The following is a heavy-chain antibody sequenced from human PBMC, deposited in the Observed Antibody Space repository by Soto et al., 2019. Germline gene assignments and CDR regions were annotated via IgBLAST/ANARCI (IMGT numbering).Heavy chain of an antibody. Sequence: GGSLRLSCAVSGFTFSDYWMSWVRQAPGKGLEWVANIKQDGNEKYYVDSVKGRFTISRDNAKNSLYLQMNSLRAEDTAVYYCARAFEAERFRAAFDIWGQGTMVTVSS. V-gene: IGHV3-7*01. CDR2: IKQDGNEK. J-gene: IGHJ3*02. D-gene: IGHD3-10*01. CDR3: ARAFEAERFRAAFDI. CDR1: GFTFSDYW.